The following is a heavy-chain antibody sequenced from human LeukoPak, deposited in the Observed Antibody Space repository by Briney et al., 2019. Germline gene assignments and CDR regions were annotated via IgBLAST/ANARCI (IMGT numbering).Heavy chain of an antibody. J-gene: IGHJ4*02. D-gene: IGHD1-14*01. CDR3: AKAGKKRAEPGDFDY. CDR1: GFTFSSYG. Sequence: GGSLRLSCAASGFTFSSYGMHWVRQAPGMGLEWVAVISYDGSNKYYADSVRGRFTISRDNSKNTPYLQMNSLRADDTAVYYCAKAGKKRAEPGDFDYWGQGTLVTVSS. CDR2: ISYDGSNK. V-gene: IGHV3-30*18.